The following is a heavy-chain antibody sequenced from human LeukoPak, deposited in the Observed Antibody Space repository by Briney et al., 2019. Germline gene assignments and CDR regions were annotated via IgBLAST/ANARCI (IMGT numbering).Heavy chain of an antibody. CDR1: GFTFSSYA. V-gene: IGHV3-30-3*01. CDR3: ATEHSRGYFDY. J-gene: IGHJ4*02. Sequence: GRSLRLSCAASGFTFSSYAMHWVRQAPGKGLEWVAVISHDGSIKYYADSVKGRFTISRDNSKNTLYLQMNSLRAEDTAVYYCATEHSRGYFDYWGQGTLVTVSS. D-gene: IGHD1-14*01. CDR2: ISHDGSIK.